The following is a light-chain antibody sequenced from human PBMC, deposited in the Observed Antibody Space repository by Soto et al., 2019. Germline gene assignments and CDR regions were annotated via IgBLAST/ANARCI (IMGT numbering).Light chain of an antibody. CDR3: SSYTTSSTQV. CDR1: SSDIGTYNY. Sequence: QSALTQPASVSGSPGQSITISCTGTSSDIGTYNYVSWYQQQPGKVPKLMIYEVSNRPSGVSNRFSGSKSGNTASLAISWLQAEDEADYYCSSYTTSSTQVFGGGTKLTVL. V-gene: IGLV2-14*01. CDR2: EVS. J-gene: IGLJ3*02.